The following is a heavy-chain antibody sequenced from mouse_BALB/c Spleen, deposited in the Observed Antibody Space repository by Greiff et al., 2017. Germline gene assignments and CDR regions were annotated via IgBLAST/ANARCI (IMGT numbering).Heavy chain of an antibody. CDR1: GFNIKDTY. J-gene: IGHJ4*01. Sequence: EVKLMESGAELVKPGASVKLSCTASGFNIKDTYMHWVKQRPEQGLEWIGRIDPANGNTKYDPKFQGKATITADTSSNTAYLQLSSLTSEDTAVYYWAHYDGGAMDYWGQGTSVTVSS. V-gene: IGHV14-3*02. CDR3: AHYDGGAMDY. CDR2: IDPANGNT. D-gene: IGHD1-1*02.